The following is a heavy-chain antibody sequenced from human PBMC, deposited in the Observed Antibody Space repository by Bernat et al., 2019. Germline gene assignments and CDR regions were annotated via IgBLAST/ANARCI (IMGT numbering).Heavy chain of an antibody. CDR2: IYYSGST. D-gene: IGHD2-2*01. Sequence: QLQLQESGPGLVKPSETLSLTCTVSGGSISSSSYYWGWIRQPPGKGLEWIGSIYYSGSTYYNPSLKSRVTISVDTSKNQFSLKLSSVTAADTAVYYCATDQTGGIVVVPAAPPPNDAFDIWGQGTMVTVSS. CDR1: GGSISSSSYY. J-gene: IGHJ3*02. CDR3: ATDQTGGIVVVPAAPPPNDAFDI. V-gene: IGHV4-39*01.